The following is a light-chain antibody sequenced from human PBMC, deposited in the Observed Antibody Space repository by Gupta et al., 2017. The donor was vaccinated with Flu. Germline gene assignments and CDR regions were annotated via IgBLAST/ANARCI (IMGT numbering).Light chain of an antibody. CDR1: QSVSSN. V-gene: IGKV3-15*01. Sequence: EIAMTPSPATLSVSPGERATLFCRASQSVSSNLAWYRQKPGQAPRLLIYGASTRATGIPARLSGSGSGTEFTLHISSLQSEDFAVYYCKQYNNWPPYSFGQGTKLEIK. CDR2: GAS. CDR3: KQYNNWPPYS. J-gene: IGKJ2*03.